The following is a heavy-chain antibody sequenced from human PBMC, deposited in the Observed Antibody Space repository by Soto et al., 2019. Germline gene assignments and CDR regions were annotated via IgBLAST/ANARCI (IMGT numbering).Heavy chain of an antibody. J-gene: IGHJ5*02. V-gene: IGHV1-8*01. CDR3: VRGEGYYDILTGYDL. CDR2: MNPNTVNT. D-gene: IGHD3-9*01. CDR1: GYTFTNYD. Sequence: QVQLVQSGAEVKKPGASVKVSCKASGYTFTNYDINWVRQATGQGLEWMGWMNPNTVNTDYAQRFQGRVTMTRNISISTAYMELSSLRSDDTAVYYCVRGEGYYDILTGYDLWGQGTLVTVSS.